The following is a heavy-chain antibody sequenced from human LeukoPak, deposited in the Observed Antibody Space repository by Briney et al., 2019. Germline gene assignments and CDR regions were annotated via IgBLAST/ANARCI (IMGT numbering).Heavy chain of an antibody. CDR2: ITADSGAT. CDR1: GFTFSTKS. CDR3: ASRDYFDY. J-gene: IGHJ4*02. Sequence: GGSLRLSCAVSGFTFSTKSMNWVRQAPGKGLEWVSYITADSGATYYADSVKGRFTISRDNAKNSLYLQMNSLRDEDTAVYYCASRDYFDYWGQGTLVTVSS. V-gene: IGHV3-48*02.